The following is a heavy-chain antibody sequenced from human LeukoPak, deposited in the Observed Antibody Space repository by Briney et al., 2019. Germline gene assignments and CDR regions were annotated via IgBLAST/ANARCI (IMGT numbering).Heavy chain of an antibody. CDR3: ASEGRPYYSTSGSHVYMAYSYIDV. V-gene: IGHV1-69*13. J-gene: IGHJ6*03. CDR2: IIPFFGTA. D-gene: IGHD3-16*01. CDR1: GGTFNSYA. Sequence: SVKVSCKASGGTFNSYAISWLRQAPGQGPEWMGGIIPFFGTANYAQKFQDRVTITADASSSTAYMELSSLRSEDTAVYYCASEGRPYYSTSGSHVYMAYSYIDVWGKGTTVTVSS.